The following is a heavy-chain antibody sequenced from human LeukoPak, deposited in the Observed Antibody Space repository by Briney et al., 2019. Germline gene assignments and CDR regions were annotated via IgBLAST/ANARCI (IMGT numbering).Heavy chain of an antibody. D-gene: IGHD1-26*01. Sequence: SETLSLTCAVYGGSFSGYYWSWIRQPPGKGLEWIGEINHSGSTNYNPSLKSRVTISVDTSKNQFSLKLSSVTAADTAVYYCACQGYSGSYAVLFDYWGQGTLVTVSS. CDR1: GGSFSGYY. CDR3: ACQGYSGSYAVLFDY. J-gene: IGHJ4*02. CDR2: INHSGST. V-gene: IGHV4-34*01.